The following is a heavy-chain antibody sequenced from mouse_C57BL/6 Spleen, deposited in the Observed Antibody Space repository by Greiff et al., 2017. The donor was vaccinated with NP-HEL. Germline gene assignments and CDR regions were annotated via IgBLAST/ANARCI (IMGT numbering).Heavy chain of an antibody. CDR1: GFTFSDYG. CDR2: ISSGSSTI. V-gene: IGHV5-17*01. CDR3: ARSKLGRGAMDY. D-gene: IGHD4-1*01. Sequence: EVQVVESGGGLVKPGGSLKLSCAASGFTFSDYGMHWVRPAPEKGLEWVAYISSGSSTIYYADTVKGRFTISRDNAKNTLFLQMTSLRSEDTAMYYCARSKLGRGAMDYWGQGTSVTVSS. J-gene: IGHJ4*01.